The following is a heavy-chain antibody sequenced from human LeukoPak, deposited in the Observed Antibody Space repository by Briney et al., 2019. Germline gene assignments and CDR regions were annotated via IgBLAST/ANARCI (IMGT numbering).Heavy chain of an antibody. V-gene: IGHV4-39*07. J-gene: IGHJ1*01. Sequence: PSETLSLTCTVSGGSISSSSYYWGWIRQPPGKGLEWIGSIYYSGSTYYNPSLKSRVTISVDTSKNQFSLKLSSVTAADTAVYYCARGVVAVAAIYFQHWGQGTLVTVFS. D-gene: IGHD6-19*01. CDR1: GGSISSSSYY. CDR2: IYYSGST. CDR3: ARGVVAVAAIYFQH.